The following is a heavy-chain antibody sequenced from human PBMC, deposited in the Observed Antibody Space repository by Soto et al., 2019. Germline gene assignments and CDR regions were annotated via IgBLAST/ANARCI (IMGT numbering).Heavy chain of an antibody. V-gene: IGHV1-18*01. Sequence: GASVKVSCKASGYTFTSYGISWVRQAPGQGLEWMGWISAYNGNTNYAQKLQGRVTMTTDTSTSTAYMELRSLRSDDTAVYYCARVLRFLEWLLIDYWGQGTLVTVSS. D-gene: IGHD3-3*01. CDR3: ARVLRFLEWLLIDY. J-gene: IGHJ4*02. CDR1: GYTFTSYG. CDR2: ISAYNGNT.